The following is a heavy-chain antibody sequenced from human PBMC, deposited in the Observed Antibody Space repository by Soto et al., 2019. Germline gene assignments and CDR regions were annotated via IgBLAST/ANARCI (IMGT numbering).Heavy chain of an antibody. CDR3: VRAGYYFGSGSHPY. D-gene: IGHD3-10*01. Sequence: GASVKVSCKASGYTFTTYDINWVRQAAGQGLEWMGWMNPNTGDAGYAEKFQGRVTMTRNTSITTAYMELSILTSEDTAVYYCVRAGYYFGSGSHPYWGHGTLVTVSS. J-gene: IGHJ4*01. CDR1: GYTFTTYD. CDR2: MNPNTGDA. V-gene: IGHV1-8*01.